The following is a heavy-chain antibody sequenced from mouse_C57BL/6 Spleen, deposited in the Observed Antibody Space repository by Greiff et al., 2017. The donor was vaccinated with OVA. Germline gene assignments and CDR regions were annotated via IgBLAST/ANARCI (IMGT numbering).Heavy chain of an antibody. D-gene: IGHD2-3*01. Sequence: QVQLQQSGAELVRPGASVKMSCKASGYTFTSYYMHWVKQTPRQGLEWIGAIYPGNGDTSYNQKFKGKATLTVDKSSSTAYMQSSSLTSEDSAVYFCAGQGDGYSWFADWGQGTLVTVSA. V-gene: IGHV1-12*01. CDR2: IYPGNGDT. CDR3: AGQGDGYSWFAD. CDR1: GYTFTSYY. J-gene: IGHJ3*01.